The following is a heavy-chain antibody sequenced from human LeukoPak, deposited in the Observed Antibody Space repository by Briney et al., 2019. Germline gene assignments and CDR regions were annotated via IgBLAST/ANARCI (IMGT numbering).Heavy chain of an antibody. CDR1: GFTFSSYW. J-gene: IGHJ4*02. CDR3: AKSFGPVIAAAGTGAD. V-gene: IGHV3-23*01. CDR2: ISGSGVNT. Sequence: GGSLRLSCAASGFTFSSYWMSWVRQAPGKGLEWVSVISGSGVNTYYADSVTGRFTISRDNSKNTLYLQMNSLRAEDTAVYYCAKSFGPVIAAAGTGADWGQGILVTVSS. D-gene: IGHD6-13*01.